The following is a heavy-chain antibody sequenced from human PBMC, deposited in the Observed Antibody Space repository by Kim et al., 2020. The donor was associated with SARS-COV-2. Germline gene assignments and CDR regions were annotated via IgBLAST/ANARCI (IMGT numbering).Heavy chain of an antibody. CDR1: EFTFSSYE. D-gene: IGHD1-26*01. Sequence: GGSLRLSCVASEFTFSSYEMNWVRQAPGKGLEWVSYIYSSGSTMYYADSVKGRFTISRDNAKNSVYLQMDSLRVEDTAVYYCARDMGHHSIYYYYGMDVWGQGTTVTVSS. V-gene: IGHV3-48*03. J-gene: IGHJ6*02. CDR2: IYSSGSTM. CDR3: ARDMGHHSIYYYYGMDV.